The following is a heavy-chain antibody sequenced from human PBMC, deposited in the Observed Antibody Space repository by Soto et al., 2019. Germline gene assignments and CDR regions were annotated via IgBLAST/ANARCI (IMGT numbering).Heavy chain of an antibody. J-gene: IGHJ4*02. CDR3: TGEVASGY. CDR2: ISRDGGTK. V-gene: IGHV3-30*03. Sequence: QVQLVESGGGVVQPGRSLRLSCAVSGFTVSSYGMHWVRQAPGKGLEWVAVISRDGGTKFYADSVKGRFTISNDNSRKTLFLEMNSLRGDDMAVYYCTGEVASGYWGQGTLVTVSS. CDR1: GFTVSSYG. D-gene: IGHD2-8*02.